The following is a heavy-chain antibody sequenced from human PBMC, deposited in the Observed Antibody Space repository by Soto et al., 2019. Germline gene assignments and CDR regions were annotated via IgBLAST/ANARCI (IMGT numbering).Heavy chain of an antibody. CDR1: GYTFIGFY. J-gene: IGHJ6*02. CDR2: INPNNGVT. V-gene: IGHV1-2*02. Sequence: QVQLVQSGAEVQKPGASVKVSCKASGYTFIGFYMHWVRQAPGQGLEWMGFINPNNGVTTYAQKFQGRVTMTKDTSIRPAYMAVSRIRSDDTAVYYCARSPRYVIDFWGQGTTVIVS. CDR3: ARSPRYVIDF.